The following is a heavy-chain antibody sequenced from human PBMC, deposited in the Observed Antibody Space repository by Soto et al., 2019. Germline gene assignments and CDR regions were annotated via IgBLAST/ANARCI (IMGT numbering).Heavy chain of an antibody. V-gene: IGHV3-33*01. CDR1: GFTFSSYG. D-gene: IGHD4-4*01. CDR2: IWYDGSNK. Sequence: GGSLRLSCAASGFTFSSYGMHWVRQAPGKGLEWVAVIWYDGSNKYYADSVKGRFTISRDNSKNTLYLQMNSLRAEDTAVYYCAAAYSIKDYFDYWGQGTLVTVSS. J-gene: IGHJ4*02. CDR3: AAAYSIKDYFDY.